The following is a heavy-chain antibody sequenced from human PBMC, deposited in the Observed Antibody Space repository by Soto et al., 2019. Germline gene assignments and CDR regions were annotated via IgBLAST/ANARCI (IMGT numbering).Heavy chain of an antibody. V-gene: IGHV1-69*04. CDR2: IIPILGIA. CDR1: GYTFTSYA. J-gene: IGHJ4*02. CDR3: ARMSEYSNYDY. Sequence: GASVKVSCKAPGYTFTSYAISWVRQAPGQGLEWMGRIIPILGIANYAQKFQGRVTITADKSTSTAYMELSSLRSEDTAVYYCARMSEYSNYDYWGQGTLVTVSS. D-gene: IGHD4-4*01.